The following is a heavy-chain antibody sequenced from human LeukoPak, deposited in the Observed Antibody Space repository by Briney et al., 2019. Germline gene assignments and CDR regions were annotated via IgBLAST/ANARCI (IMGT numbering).Heavy chain of an antibody. D-gene: IGHD3-10*01. CDR3: ARGVFPAFDI. CDR2: TYYRSKWFN. Sequence: SQTLSLTCDISGDRVSSNSVTWNWIRQSPSRGLEWLGRTYYRSKWFNDYAVSVRSRITINPDTSKNQFSLQLNSVTPEDTAVYYCARGVFPAFDIWGQGTMVTVSS. V-gene: IGHV6-1*01. CDR1: GDRVSSNSVT. J-gene: IGHJ3*02.